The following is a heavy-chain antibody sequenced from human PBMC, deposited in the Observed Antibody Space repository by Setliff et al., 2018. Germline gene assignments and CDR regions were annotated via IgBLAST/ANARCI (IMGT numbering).Heavy chain of an antibody. Sequence: GSLRLSCAASGFTFSSYEMNWVRQAPGKGLEWVSYISSSGITIYYADSVKGRFTISRDNAKNSLYLQMNSLRAEDTAVYYCAKAGSGWYGLGDYWGQGTLVTVSS. CDR2: ISSSGITI. D-gene: IGHD6-19*01. J-gene: IGHJ4*02. CDR1: GFTFSSYE. V-gene: IGHV3-48*03. CDR3: AKAGSGWYGLGDY.